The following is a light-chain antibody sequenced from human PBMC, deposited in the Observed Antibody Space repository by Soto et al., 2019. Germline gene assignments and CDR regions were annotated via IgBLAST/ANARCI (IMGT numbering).Light chain of an antibody. Sequence: QSALTQPASVSGSPGQSITISCTGTTSDVGGYNFVSWYQHHPGKAPKLMIYNAFDRPSGVSNRFSGSKSGNTASLTISGLQAEDEAHYYCSTYTRGSVVFGGGTKLTAL. V-gene: IGLV2-14*03. CDR3: STYTRGSVV. CDR1: TSDVGGYNF. CDR2: NAF. J-gene: IGLJ2*01.